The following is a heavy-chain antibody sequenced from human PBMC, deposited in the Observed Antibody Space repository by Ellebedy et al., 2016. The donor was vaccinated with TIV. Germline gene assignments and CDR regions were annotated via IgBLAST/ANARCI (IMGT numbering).Heavy chain of an antibody. CDR3: ARGSTTVTSKNWFDP. D-gene: IGHD4-17*01. V-gene: IGHV3-48*03. CDR2: ISGSGGFK. Sequence: GESLKISCAASGFTFRNAELNWVRQAPGKGLQWVSYISGSGGFKDYSDSAKGRFTVSRDNANNSLFLQMNSLRVDDTAVYYCARGSTTVTSKNWFDPWGQGTPVTVSS. CDR1: GFTFRNAE. J-gene: IGHJ5*02.